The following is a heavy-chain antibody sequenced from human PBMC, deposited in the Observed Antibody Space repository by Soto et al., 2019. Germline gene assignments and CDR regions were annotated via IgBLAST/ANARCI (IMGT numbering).Heavy chain of an antibody. CDR2: INAGNGNT. J-gene: IGHJ4*02. Sequence: QVHLVQSGAEVKEPGASLKVSCKTSGFTFTTHAIHWVRQAPGQRFEWMGWINAGNGNTKYSQSLQDRVTISSNTSASTAYMELSNLTSEDTAVYYCARRNNSGPIDDGGQGTLVTVSS. V-gene: IGHV1-3*01. D-gene: IGHD5-12*01. CDR3: ARRNNSGPIDD. CDR1: GFTFTTHA.